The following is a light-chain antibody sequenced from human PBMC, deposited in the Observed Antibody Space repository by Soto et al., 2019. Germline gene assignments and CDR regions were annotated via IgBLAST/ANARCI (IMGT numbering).Light chain of an antibody. J-gene: IGLJ3*02. V-gene: IGLV1-51*02. CDR3: GTWDSTWV. CDR1: SSNIWNNY. CDR2: ENN. Sequence: QSALTQPPSVSAAPGQEVTISCSRSSSNIWNNYVSWYQQLPGTAPKLLIYENNKRPSGIPDRFSGSKSGTSATLGITGLQTGDEADYYCGTWDSTWVFGGGTKLTVL.